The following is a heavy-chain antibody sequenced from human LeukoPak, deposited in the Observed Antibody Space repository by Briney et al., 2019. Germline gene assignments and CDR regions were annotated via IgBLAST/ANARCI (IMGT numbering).Heavy chain of an antibody. CDR3: ARDGDSSGWFNYYMDV. Sequence: SETLSLTCTVSGGPISSYYWSWIRQPAGKGLEWIGRIYTSGSTNYNPSLKSRVTMSVDTSKNQFSLKLCSVTAADTAVYYCARDGDSSGWFNYYMDVWGKGTTVTVSS. CDR1: GGPISSYY. J-gene: IGHJ6*03. V-gene: IGHV4-4*07. CDR2: IYTSGST. D-gene: IGHD6-19*01.